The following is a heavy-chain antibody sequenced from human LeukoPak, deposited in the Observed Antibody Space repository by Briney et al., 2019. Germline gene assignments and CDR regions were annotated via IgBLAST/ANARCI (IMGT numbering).Heavy chain of an antibody. CDR3: ARGIRNLLYCDY. J-gene: IGHJ4*02. D-gene: IGHD3-9*01. V-gene: IGHV1-8*01. Sequence: GGLVKVSCKASGYTFTAYDITWVRQATGQGPEWMGWMQPHSATTGSEHNFKGRVTMSRDTSVNTAYMALSSLTSDDTAVYYCARGIRNLLYCDYWGQRTLITAS. CDR1: GYTFTAYD. CDR2: MQPHSATT.